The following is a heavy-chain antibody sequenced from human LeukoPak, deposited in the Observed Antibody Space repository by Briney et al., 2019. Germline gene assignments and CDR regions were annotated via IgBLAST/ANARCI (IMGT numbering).Heavy chain of an antibody. D-gene: IGHD1-26*01. CDR2: INSDGSST. CDR3: ARGRGSYSMDV. CDR1: GFTFSTYW. Sequence: GGSLRLSCAASGFTFSTYWMHWVRQAPGKGLVWVSRINSDGSSTSYADSVKGRLTISRDNAKNSLYLQMNSLIAEDTALYYCARGRGSYSMDVWGQGTTVTVSS. V-gene: IGHV3-74*01. J-gene: IGHJ6*02.